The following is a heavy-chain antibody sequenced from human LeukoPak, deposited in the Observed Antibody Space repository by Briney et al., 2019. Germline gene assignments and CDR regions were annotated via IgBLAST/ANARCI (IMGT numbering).Heavy chain of an antibody. CDR1: GFTFSSYG. J-gene: IGHJ4*02. CDR3: ARDRSTTHFDY. Sequence: GGSLRLSCAASGFTFSSYGMHWVPKGPGKGLEWGAMIWYDGSIPYYADSVKGPFPISRDNSKNTLFLQMDSLRAEDTAVYYCARDRSTTHFDYWGQGTLVTVSS. CDR2: IWYDGSIP. D-gene: IGHD5/OR15-5a*01. V-gene: IGHV3-33*01.